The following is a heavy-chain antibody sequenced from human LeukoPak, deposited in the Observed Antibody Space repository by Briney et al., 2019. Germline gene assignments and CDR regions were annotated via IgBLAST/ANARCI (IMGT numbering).Heavy chain of an antibody. D-gene: IGHD2-15*01. CDR3: ARWGYCSGGSCYSLYYYYYMDV. CDR1: GYTFTSYD. V-gene: IGHV1-8*01. J-gene: IGHJ6*03. CDR2: MNPNSGNT. Sequence: ASVKVSCKASGYTFTSYDINWVRQATGQGLEWMGWMNPNSGNTGYAQKFQGRVTMTRNTSISTAYMELSSLRSGDTAVYYCARWGYCSGGSCYSLYYYYYMDVWGKGTTVTISS.